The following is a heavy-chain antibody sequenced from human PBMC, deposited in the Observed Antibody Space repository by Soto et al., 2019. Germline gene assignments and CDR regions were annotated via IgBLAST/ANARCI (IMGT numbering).Heavy chain of an antibody. J-gene: IGHJ6*02. Sequence: GGSLRLSCGVSGFTFGDYWMTWVRQAPGKGLEWVANMNQDGNERFYVDSVKGRFTISRDNAKNSLYLQMNSLRAEDTAVYYCASLRISYAVDVWGQGTTVTVSS. V-gene: IGHV3-7*05. CDR1: GFTFGDYW. CDR3: ASLRISYAVDV. D-gene: IGHD3-10*01. CDR2: MNQDGNER.